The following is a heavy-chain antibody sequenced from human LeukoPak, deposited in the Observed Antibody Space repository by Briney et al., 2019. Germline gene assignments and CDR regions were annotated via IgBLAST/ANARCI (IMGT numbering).Heavy chain of an antibody. V-gene: IGHV3-48*04. J-gene: IGHJ5*02. CDR2: ISSSSSTI. CDR3: AREIAAAGSLWFDP. CDR1: GFTFSSYS. Sequence: GGSLRLSCAASGFTFSSYSMNWVRQAPGKGLEWVSYISSSSSTIYYADSVKGRFTISRDNAKNSLYLQMNSLRAEDTALYHCAREIAAAGSLWFDPWGQGTLVTVSS. D-gene: IGHD6-13*01.